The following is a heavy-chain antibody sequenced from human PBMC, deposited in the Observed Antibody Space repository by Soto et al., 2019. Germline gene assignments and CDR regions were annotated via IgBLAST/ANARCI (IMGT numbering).Heavy chain of an antibody. CDR3: ARHQGLRFLEWLPYYFDY. CDR2: IYYSGST. D-gene: IGHD3-3*01. V-gene: IGHV4-39*01. J-gene: IGHJ4*02. Sequence: SETLSLTCTVSGGSISSSSYYWGWIRQPPGKGLEWIGSIYYSGSTYYNPSLKSRVTISVDTSKNQFSLKLSSVTAADTAVYYCARHQGLRFLEWLPYYFDYWGQGTLVTVSS. CDR1: GGSISSSSYY.